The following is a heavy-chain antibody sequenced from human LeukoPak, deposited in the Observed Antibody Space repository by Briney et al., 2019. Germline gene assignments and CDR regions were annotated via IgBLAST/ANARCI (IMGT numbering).Heavy chain of an antibody. CDR1: GGSISSYY. CDR3: ARHVYSSGWYYFDY. J-gene: IGHJ4*02. Sequence: PSETLSLTCTVSGGSISSYYWSWIRQPPGKGLEWIGYINHSGSTKYNPSLKSRVTISVDASKNQFSLKLSSVTAADTAVYYCARHVYSSGWYYFDYWGQGALVTVSS. CDR2: INHSGST. D-gene: IGHD6-19*01. V-gene: IGHV4-59*08.